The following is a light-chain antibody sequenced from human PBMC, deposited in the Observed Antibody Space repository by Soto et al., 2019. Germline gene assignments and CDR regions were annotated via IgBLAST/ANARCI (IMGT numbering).Light chain of an antibody. CDR3: HQYASSPQT. CDR2: IAS. J-gene: IGKJ1*01. Sequence: EIVLTQSPDTLSLSPGERATLSCRASQSIASYSLAWYQQKPGQAPRLLIYIASNRATGIPDRFSGSGSGTDFTLTTSRLEPEDFAVYFCHQYASSPQTFGQGTKVDIK. V-gene: IGKV3-20*01. CDR1: QSIASYS.